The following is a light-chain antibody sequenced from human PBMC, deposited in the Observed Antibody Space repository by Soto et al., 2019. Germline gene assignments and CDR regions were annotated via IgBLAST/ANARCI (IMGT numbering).Light chain of an antibody. J-gene: IGLJ2*01. CDR2: DTN. V-gene: IGLV7-46*01. CDR1: TGAVTSAHY. Sequence: QAVVTQEPSLTVSPGGTVTLACGSSTGAVTSAHYPYWFQQKPGQAPRTLIYDTNNKHSWTPARFTGSLLGDKGALTLSGAQPEDEADYNCLLSYSGPRGVRVVFGGGTKLTVL. CDR3: LLSYSGPRGVRVV.